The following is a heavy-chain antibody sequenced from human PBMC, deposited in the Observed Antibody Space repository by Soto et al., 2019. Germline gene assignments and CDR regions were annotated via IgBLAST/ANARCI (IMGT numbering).Heavy chain of an antibody. V-gene: IGHV3-30*04. D-gene: IGHD5-12*01. CDR2: ISYDGRKK. CDR1: GFTFNTYA. CDR3: AREEGGYSGYDANWFDP. J-gene: IGHJ5*02. Sequence: PVGSLRLSCAASGFTFNTYALHWVRQAPGKGLEWVAVISYDGRKKYYAESVRGRFTISRDNSKNSLYLQMNSLRDEDTAVYYCAREEGGYSGYDANWFDPWGQGTLVTVSS.